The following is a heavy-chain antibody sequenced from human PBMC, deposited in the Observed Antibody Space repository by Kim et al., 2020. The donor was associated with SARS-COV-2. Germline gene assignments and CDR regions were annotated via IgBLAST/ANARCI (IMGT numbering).Heavy chain of an antibody. D-gene: IGHD3-16*01. Sequence: GGSLRLSCATSGFTLNSNAMAWVRQAPGKGLEWVSAIRGRGDGAFYADSVKGRFTISRDISENTLYLQMNSLRVEDTAIYYCAKLKTMLQGVNCFDFWGQGTLVTVSS. J-gene: IGHJ5*01. V-gene: IGHV3-23*01. CDR3: AKLKTMLQGVNCFDF. CDR1: GFTLNSNA. CDR2: IRGRGDGA.